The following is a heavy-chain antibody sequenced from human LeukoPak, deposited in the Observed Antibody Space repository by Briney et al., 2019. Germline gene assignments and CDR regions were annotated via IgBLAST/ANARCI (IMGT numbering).Heavy chain of an antibody. CDR2: ISGNGHGT. V-gene: IGHV3-64*02. Sequence: GGSLRLSCAASGLTFSNAWMSWVRQAPGKGLEYVSAISGNGHGTWYGDSVKGRFSISRDNSEQMLYLQMGSLRAEDMAVYFCARASITASGPHDVYDMWGRGTMVTVSS. D-gene: IGHD6-13*01. CDR1: GLTFSNAW. J-gene: IGHJ3*02. CDR3: ARASITASGPHDVYDM.